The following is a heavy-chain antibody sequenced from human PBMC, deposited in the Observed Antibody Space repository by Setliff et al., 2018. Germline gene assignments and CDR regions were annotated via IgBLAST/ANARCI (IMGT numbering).Heavy chain of an antibody. CDR2: FIPVLGKP. CDR3: ATELRSPFWHFDL. V-gene: IGHV1-69*04. D-gene: IGHD3-3*01. CDR1: GATLSGVV. J-gene: IGHJ4*02. Sequence: VASVKVSCKASGATLSGVVFSWVRQAPGHGLEWMGRFIPVLGKPNYAPRFQGRLTITVDTSTGTSYMDLRSLRSDDTAIYYCATELRSPFWHFDLWGQGSLVTVSS.